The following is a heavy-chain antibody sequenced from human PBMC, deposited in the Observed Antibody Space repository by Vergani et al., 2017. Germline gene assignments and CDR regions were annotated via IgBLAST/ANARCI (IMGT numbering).Heavy chain of an antibody. CDR1: GFTFSSYA. CDR2: ISYDGSNK. D-gene: IGHD1-1*01. J-gene: IGHJ4*02. CDR3: AKFPLNITTPDRGDF. V-gene: IGHV3-30-3*01. Sequence: VQLVESGGGLVQPGRSLRLSCAASGFTFSSYAMHWVRQAPGKGLEWVAVISYDGSNKYYADSVKGRFTISRDNSKNTLFLQMHSLRVEDTALYYCAKFPLNITTPDRGDFWGQGSLVTVSS.